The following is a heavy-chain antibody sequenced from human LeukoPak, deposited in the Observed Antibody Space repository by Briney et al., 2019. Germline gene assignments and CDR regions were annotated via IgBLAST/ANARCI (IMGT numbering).Heavy chain of an antibody. CDR3: AYLDSSGYYYGRLRY. V-gene: IGHV3-23*01. CDR1: GFTFSDHA. J-gene: IGHJ4*02. Sequence: GGSLRLSCAASGFTFSDHAMSWVRQTPAKGLESVSSISAGGERTHYADSVKGRFTVSRDNSKNTLYLHMNSLRAEDTAVYFCAYLDSSGYYYGRLRYWGQGTPVTVSS. D-gene: IGHD3-22*01. CDR2: ISAGGERT.